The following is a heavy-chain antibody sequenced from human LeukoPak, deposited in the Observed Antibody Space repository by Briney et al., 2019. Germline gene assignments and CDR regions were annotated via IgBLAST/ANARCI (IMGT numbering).Heavy chain of an antibody. CDR2: IYPGDSDT. D-gene: IGHD2-2*01. CDR1: GYSFTSYW. Sequence: PGESLKIPCKGSGYSFTSYWIGWVRQMPGKGLEWMGIIYPGDSDTRYSPSFQGQVTISADKSISTAYLQWSSLRASDTAMYYCARGGCSSTSCSNWFDPWGQGTLVTVSS. CDR3: ARGGCSSTSCSNWFDP. V-gene: IGHV5-51*01. J-gene: IGHJ5*02.